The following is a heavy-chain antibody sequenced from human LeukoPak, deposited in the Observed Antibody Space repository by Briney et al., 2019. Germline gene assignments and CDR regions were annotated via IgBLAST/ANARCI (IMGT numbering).Heavy chain of an antibody. CDR2: ISGSGSGGST. V-gene: IGHV3-23*01. CDR1: GFTFSSYA. Sequence: GGSLRLSCAASGFTFSSYAMSWVRQAPGKGLEWVSAISGSGSGGSTYYADSVKGRFTISRDNSKDTLYLQMNSLRAEDTAVYYCAKLLAVTNSYYFNYWGQGTLVTVSS. D-gene: IGHD6-19*01. CDR3: AKLLAVTNSYYFNY. J-gene: IGHJ4*02.